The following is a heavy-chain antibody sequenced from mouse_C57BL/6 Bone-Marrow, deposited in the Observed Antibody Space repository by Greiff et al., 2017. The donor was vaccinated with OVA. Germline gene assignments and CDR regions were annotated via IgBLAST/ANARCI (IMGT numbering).Heavy chain of an antibody. CDR3: AREGTLPY. Sequence: EVQLQQSGPELVKPGASVKISCKASGYSFTGYYMHWVKQSSEKSLEWIGEINPSTGGTSYNQKFKGKATLTVDKSSSTAYMQLKSLTSEDSAVYYCAREGTLPYWGQGTTLTVSS. CDR2: INPSTGGT. CDR1: GYSFTGYY. V-gene: IGHV1-43*01. J-gene: IGHJ2*01. D-gene: IGHD3-3*01.